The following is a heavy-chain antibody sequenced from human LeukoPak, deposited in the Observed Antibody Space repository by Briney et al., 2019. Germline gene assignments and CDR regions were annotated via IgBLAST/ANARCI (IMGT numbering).Heavy chain of an antibody. D-gene: IGHD4-23*01. CDR1: GGSISSSSYY. Sequence: SETLSLTCTVSGGSISSSSYYWGWIRQLPGKGLEWIGSIYYSGSTYYNPSLKSRVTISVDTSKNQFSLKLSSVTAADTAVYYCASNRGGRVDYWGQGTLVTVSS. V-gene: IGHV4-39*01. CDR2: IYYSGST. J-gene: IGHJ4*02. CDR3: ASNRGGRVDY.